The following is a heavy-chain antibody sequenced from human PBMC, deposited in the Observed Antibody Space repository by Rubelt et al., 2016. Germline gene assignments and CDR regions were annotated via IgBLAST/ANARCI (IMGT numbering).Heavy chain of an antibody. V-gene: IGHV3-53*01. Sequence: EVQMVESGGGLIQTGGSLRLSCAASGLTVSSNYMSWVRQAPGKGLEWVSVIYRGVATYYAASVKGRLTISRENSKNTLYLQMNSLRAEDTALYYCARDRSYGGFDYWGQGTLVTVPS. CDR2: IYRGVAT. J-gene: IGHJ4*02. CDR3: ARDRSYGGFDY. CDR1: GLTVSSNY. D-gene: IGHD3-10*01.